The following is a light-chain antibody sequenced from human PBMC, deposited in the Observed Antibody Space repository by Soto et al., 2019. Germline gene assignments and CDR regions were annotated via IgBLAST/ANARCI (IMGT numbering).Light chain of an antibody. J-gene: IGLJ3*02. CDR1: LSNIGAGYE. CDR2: GHN. V-gene: IGLV1-40*01. CDR3: QSFDSSLSGAGV. Sequence: QSALTQPPSVSGAPGQRVTISCTGSLSNIGAGYEVHWYQQLPGTAPKLLISGHNNRPSGVPDRFFGSKSGTSASLTIIGLQADDEAEYVCQSFDSSLSGAGVFGGGTKLTVL.